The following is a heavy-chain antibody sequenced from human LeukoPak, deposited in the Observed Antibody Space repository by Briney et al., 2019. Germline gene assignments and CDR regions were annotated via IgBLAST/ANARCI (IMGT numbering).Heavy chain of an antibody. CDR2: INPNSGGT. J-gene: IGHJ4*02. CDR1: GYTFTGYY. D-gene: IGHD3-9*01. V-gene: IGHV1-2*02. CDR3: ARSPHILTGENFDY. Sequence: ASVKVSCKASGYTFTGYYMHWVRQAPGQGLEWLGWINPNSGGTNYAQKFQGRVTMTRDTSITTAYMEMSRLRSDDTALYYCARSPHILTGENFDYWGQGTLVTVSS.